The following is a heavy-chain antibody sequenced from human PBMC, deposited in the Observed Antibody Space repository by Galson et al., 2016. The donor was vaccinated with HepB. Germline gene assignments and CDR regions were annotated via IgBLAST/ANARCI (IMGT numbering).Heavy chain of an antibody. CDR1: GFSFSRYA. CDR2: ISYDGSRK. CDR3: ARVMYDLRDYYHYYGMDV. V-gene: IGHV3-30*04. Sequence: SLRLSCAASGFSFSRYAVHWVRQAPGTGLEWVAVISYDGSRKDYADSVKGRFTISRDNSKSTLNLQMNSLRPEDSAVYYCARVMYDLRDYYHYYGMDVWGQGTTVTVSS. J-gene: IGHJ6*02. D-gene: IGHD3-3*01.